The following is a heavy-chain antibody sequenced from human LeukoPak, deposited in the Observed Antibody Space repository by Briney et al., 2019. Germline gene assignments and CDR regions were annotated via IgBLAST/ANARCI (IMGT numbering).Heavy chain of an antibody. D-gene: IGHD3-3*01. CDR1: GVTFSSYV. J-gene: IGHJ5*02. CDR2: ISYGGSNK. CDR3: ARDTEYGYYDFWSGYDRHNWFDP. V-gene: IGHV3-30-3*01. Sequence: GGSLRLSCEASGVTFSSYVMSWVRQAPGKGLEWVAVISYGGSNKYYADSVKGRFTISRDNSKNTLYLQMNSLRAEDTAVYYCARDTEYGYYDFWSGYDRHNWFDPWGQGTLVTVSS.